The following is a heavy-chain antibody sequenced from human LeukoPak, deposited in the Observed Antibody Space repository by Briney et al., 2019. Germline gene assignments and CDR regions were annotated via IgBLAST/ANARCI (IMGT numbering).Heavy chain of an antibody. J-gene: IGHJ4*02. D-gene: IGHD3-22*01. CDR2: IDTAGDT. Sequence: PGGSLRLSCAASGFTFSSYDMHWVRQATGKGLEWVSAIDTAGDTYYPGSVKGRFTISRENARNSLYLQMSSLRAGDTAVYYCARVTSESSGFAYYFDFWGQGTLVTVSS. CDR1: GFTFSSYD. CDR3: ARVTSESSGFAYYFDF. V-gene: IGHV3-13*01.